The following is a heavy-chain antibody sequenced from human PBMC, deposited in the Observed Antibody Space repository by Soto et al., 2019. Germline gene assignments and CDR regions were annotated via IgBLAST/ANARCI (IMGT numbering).Heavy chain of an antibody. CDR1: GYTVTGYY. Sequence: ASVPVSCQASGYTVTGYYMHWVRQAPGQGLEWLGWINPNSGGTNYAQKFQGWVTMTRDMSISTAYMELSRLRSDDTAVYYCASSIAVAGYGMDVWGQGTTVTVSS. J-gene: IGHJ6*02. CDR2: INPNSGGT. V-gene: IGHV1-2*04. CDR3: ASSIAVAGYGMDV. D-gene: IGHD6-19*01.